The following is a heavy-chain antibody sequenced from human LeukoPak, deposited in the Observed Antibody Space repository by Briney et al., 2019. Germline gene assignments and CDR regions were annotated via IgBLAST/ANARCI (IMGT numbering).Heavy chain of an antibody. J-gene: IGHJ1*01. CDR3: AREPSGGYCSSSSCSRYFQH. CDR2: ISASDTYI. Sequence: GGSLRLSCAASGLTFSGYSMNWVRQAPGKGLEWVSSISASDTYINYADSLKGRFTISRDNAKNSLYLQMNSLRAEDTAVYYCAREPSGGYCSSSSCSRYFQHWGQGTLVTVSS. CDR1: GLTFSGYS. V-gene: IGHV3-21*01. D-gene: IGHD2-2*01.